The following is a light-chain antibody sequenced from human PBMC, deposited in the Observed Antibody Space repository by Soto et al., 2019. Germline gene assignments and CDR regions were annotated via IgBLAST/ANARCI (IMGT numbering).Light chain of an antibody. CDR3: SSYTSSSTLVV. CDR1: SSDVGGYNY. Sequence: QSALTQPASVSGSPGQSITISCTGTSSDVGGYNYVSWYQQHPGKAPKLMIYDVSNRPSGVSNRFSGSKSGNTAFLTISGXXXXXXXXXYCSSYTSSSTLVVFGGGTKLTV. J-gene: IGLJ2*01. V-gene: IGLV2-14*01. CDR2: DVS.